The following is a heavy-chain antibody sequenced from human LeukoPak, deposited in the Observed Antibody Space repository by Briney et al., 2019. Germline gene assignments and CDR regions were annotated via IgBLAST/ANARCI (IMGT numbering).Heavy chain of an antibody. J-gene: IGHJ4*02. CDR1: GFTFSSYA. D-gene: IGHD3-22*01. Sequence: PGGSLRLSCAASGFTFSSYAMQWVRQAPGKGLEYVSAISSNGGSTYYANSVKGRFTISRDNSKNTLYLQMGSLRAEDMAVYYCAREGYDTPFDYWGQGTLVTVSS. CDR2: ISSNGGST. CDR3: AREGYDTPFDY. V-gene: IGHV3-64*01.